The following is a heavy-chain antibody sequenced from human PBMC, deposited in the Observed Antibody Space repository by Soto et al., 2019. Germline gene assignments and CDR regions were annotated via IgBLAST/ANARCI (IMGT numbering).Heavy chain of an antibody. CDR1: GYTFTIHD. V-gene: IGHV1-8*01. CDR3: ARVSSIAARRSYDS. Sequence: ASVKVSCKASGYTFTIHDIHWVRQAPVQGLEWMAGLNPHSGKAAYAQRFQGRLTMTGNASTSTAYMELSGLRSEDTAMYYCARVSSIAARRSYDSWGQGTLVTVSS. D-gene: IGHD6-6*01. CDR2: LNPHSGKA. J-gene: IGHJ4*02.